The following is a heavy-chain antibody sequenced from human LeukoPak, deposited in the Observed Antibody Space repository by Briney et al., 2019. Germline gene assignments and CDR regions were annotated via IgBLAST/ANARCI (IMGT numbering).Heavy chain of an antibody. J-gene: IGHJ4*02. Sequence: GGSLRLSCAASGFTFSSYAMHWVRQAPGKGLEWVSYISSSSSSIYFADSVKGRFTISRDNAKNSLYLQMNSLRDEDTAVYYCARDTLEGGSGWYPFDYWGQGTLVTVSS. CDR1: GFTFSSYA. D-gene: IGHD6-19*01. CDR2: ISSSSSSI. CDR3: ARDTLEGGSGWYPFDY. V-gene: IGHV3-48*02.